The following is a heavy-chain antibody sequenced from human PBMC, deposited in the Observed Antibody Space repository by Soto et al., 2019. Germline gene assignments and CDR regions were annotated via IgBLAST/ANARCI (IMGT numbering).Heavy chain of an antibody. CDR2: ISGSGGST. Sequence: GGSLRLSCAASGFTFSSYAMSWVLQAPGKGLEWVSAISGSGGSTYYADSVKGRFTISRDNSKNTLYLQMNSLRAEDTAVYYCAKDIGYYDSSGYYWGQGTLVTVSS. D-gene: IGHD3-22*01. CDR1: GFTFSSYA. J-gene: IGHJ4*02. CDR3: AKDIGYYDSSGYY. V-gene: IGHV3-23*01.